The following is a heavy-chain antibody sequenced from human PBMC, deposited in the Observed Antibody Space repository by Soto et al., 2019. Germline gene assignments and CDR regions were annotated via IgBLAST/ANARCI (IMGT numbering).Heavy chain of an antibody. CDR2: IYHSGTS. V-gene: IGHV4-30-2*01. CDR3: ARSVFP. Sequence: SETLSLTCAVSGDSISSGGFSWSWIRQPPGKGLEWIGYIYHSGTSFYNPSLKSRVTISVDTSKNQFSLKLSSVTAADTAVYYCARSVFPWGQGTLVTVSS. J-gene: IGHJ5*02. CDR1: GDSISSGGFS.